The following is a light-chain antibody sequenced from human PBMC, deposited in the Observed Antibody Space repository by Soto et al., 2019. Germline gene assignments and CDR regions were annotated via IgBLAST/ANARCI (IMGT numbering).Light chain of an antibody. V-gene: IGLV2-8*01. Sequence: QAVVTQPPSASGSPGQSVTISCTGTKSDIGVYDFVSWYQHHPGKAPRLIIYEVVQRPSGVPDRFSGSKSGNTASLTVSGLQAADEADYCCKSYAGSNTYVFGSGTKLTVL. CDR1: KSDIGVYDF. J-gene: IGLJ1*01. CDR2: EVV. CDR3: KSYAGSNTYV.